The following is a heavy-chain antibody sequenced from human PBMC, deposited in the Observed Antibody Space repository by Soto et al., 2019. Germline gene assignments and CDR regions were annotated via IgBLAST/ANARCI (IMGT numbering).Heavy chain of an antibody. V-gene: IGHV3-73*01. Sequence: GGSLRLSCAASGFTFSGSAMHWVRQASGKGLEWVGRIRSKANSYATAYAASVKGRFTISRDDSKNTAYLQMNSLKTEDTAVYYCTRPRIAAPPHYMDVWGKGTTVTVSS. CDR3: TRPRIAAPPHYMDV. CDR1: GFTFSGSA. J-gene: IGHJ6*03. CDR2: IRSKANSYAT. D-gene: IGHD6-13*01.